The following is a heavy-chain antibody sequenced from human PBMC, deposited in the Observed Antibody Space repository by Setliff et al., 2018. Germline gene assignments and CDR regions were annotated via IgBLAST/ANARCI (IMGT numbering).Heavy chain of an antibody. J-gene: IGHJ4*02. CDR3: ARDSSHFIRVLDS. Sequence: GGSLRLSCAASGFTFSSSSMNWVRQAPGKGLEWVSSISGSSSNFIYYADSVKGRFTISRDNAKNSLFLQMDNLRAEDTAQYFCARDSSHFIRVLDSWGQGTLVTVSS. CDR2: ISGSSSNFI. CDR1: GFTFSSSS. V-gene: IGHV3-21*01. D-gene: IGHD3-10*01.